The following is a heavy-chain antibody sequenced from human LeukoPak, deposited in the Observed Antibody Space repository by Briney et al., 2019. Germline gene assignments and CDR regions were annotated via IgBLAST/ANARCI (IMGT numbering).Heavy chain of an antibody. Sequence: QTGGSLRLSCAASGFTFSSYEVKWVRQAPGKGLEWVSYISSSGSTIYYADSVKGRFTISRDNAKNSLYLQMNSLRAEDTAIYYCARDRGGGSCYGPYDAFDIWGQGTMVTVSS. CDR3: ARDRGGGSCYGPYDAFDI. J-gene: IGHJ3*02. V-gene: IGHV3-48*03. CDR1: GFTFSSYE. CDR2: ISSSGSTI. D-gene: IGHD2-15*01.